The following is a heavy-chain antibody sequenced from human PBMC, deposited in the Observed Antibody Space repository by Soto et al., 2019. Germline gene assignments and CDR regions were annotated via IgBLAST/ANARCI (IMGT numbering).Heavy chain of an antibody. J-gene: IGHJ2*01. V-gene: IGHV2-70*11. Sequence: MCVSWIRQPPGKALEWLARIDWDDDRYYSTSLKTRLTVSKDISKNQVVLTMTDMDPVDTATYYCSQAEDGIRALCTVSAFLLNRSSDL. CDR3: SQAEDGIRALCTVSAFLLNRSSDL. CDR1: MC. D-gene: IGHD1-26*01. CDR2: IDWDDDR.